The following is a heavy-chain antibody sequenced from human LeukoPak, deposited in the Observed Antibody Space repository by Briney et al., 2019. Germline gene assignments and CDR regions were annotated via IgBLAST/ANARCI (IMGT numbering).Heavy chain of an antibody. J-gene: IGHJ3*02. CDR3: ARDRLSLGAFDI. V-gene: IGHV4-39*07. CDR1: GGCISSRSYY. D-gene: IGHD7-27*01. CDR2: IYNSESS. Sequence: PSETLSLTCNVSGGCISSRSYYWGWGRQPPGKGPEWIGSIYNSESSYSNPSLRSRVTISLDTTKNQFSLNLSSVTAADTAFYYCARDRLSLGAFDIWGQGTMVTVSS.